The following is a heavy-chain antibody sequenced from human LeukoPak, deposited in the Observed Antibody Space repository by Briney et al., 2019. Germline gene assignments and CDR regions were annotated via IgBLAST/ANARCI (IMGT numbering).Heavy chain of an antibody. D-gene: IGHD2-15*01. J-gene: IGHJ4*02. V-gene: IGHV4-39*01. CDR2: IYYSGST. CDR1: GGSISSSSYY. Sequence: SETLSLTCTVSGGSISSSSYYWGWIRQPPGKGLEWIGSIYYSGSTYYNPSLKSRVTISVDTSKNQFSLKLSSVTAADTAVYYCARGDLEDIVVVVAAPFDYWGQGTLVTVSS. CDR3: ARGDLEDIVVVVAAPFDY.